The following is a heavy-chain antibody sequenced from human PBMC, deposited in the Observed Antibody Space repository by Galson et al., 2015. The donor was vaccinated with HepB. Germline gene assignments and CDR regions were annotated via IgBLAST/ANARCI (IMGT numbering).Heavy chain of an antibody. CDR3: AREGYGMDV. V-gene: IGHV3-30-3*01. CDR1: GFTFSSYA. J-gene: IGHJ6*02. Sequence: SLRLSCAASGFTFSSYAMHWVRQAPGKGLEWVAVISYDGSNKYYADSVKGRFTISRDNSKNTLYLQMNSLRAEDTAVYYCAREGYGMDVWGQGTTVTVSS. CDR2: ISYDGSNK.